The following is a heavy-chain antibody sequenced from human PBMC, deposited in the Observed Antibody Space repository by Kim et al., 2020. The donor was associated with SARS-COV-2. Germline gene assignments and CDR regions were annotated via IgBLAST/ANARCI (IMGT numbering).Heavy chain of an antibody. CDR2: IWYDGTNK. CDR3: AKDSNDDYVWGSFDY. V-gene: IGHV3-33*06. Sequence: GGSLRLSCVASGFRFSSYGMHWVRQAPGKGLEWVSIIWYDGTNKYYADSVKGRFTISRDNSKNTVYLQMNSLRDEDTAVYYCAKDSNDDYVWGSFDYWG. D-gene: IGHD3-16*01. J-gene: IGHJ4*01. CDR1: GFRFSSYG.